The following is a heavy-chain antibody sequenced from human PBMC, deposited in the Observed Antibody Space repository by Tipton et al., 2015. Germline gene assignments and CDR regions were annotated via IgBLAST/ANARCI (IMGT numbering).Heavy chain of an antibody. Sequence: LRLSCTVSGTSLSGFYWTWIRQPPGKGLEWIGYIRYSGGTNYKPSLRGRVSISLDMSKNQFSLKLRSVTAADMAMYFCARENAYYYGMDVWGQGTTVTVSS. CDR1: GTSLSGFY. CDR3: ARENAYYYGMDV. V-gene: IGHV4-59*01. CDR2: IRYSGGT. D-gene: IGHD1-1*01. J-gene: IGHJ6*02.